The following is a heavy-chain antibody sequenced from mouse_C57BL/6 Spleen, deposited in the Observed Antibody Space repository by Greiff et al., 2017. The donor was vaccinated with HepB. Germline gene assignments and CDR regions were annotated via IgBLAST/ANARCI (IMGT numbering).Heavy chain of an antibody. CDR1: GFTFTDYY. V-gene: IGHV7-3*01. CDR2: IRNKANGYTT. J-gene: IGHJ4*01. Sequence: EVQGVESGGGLVQPGGSLSLSCAASGFTFTDYYMSWVRQPPGKALEWLGFIRNKANGYTTEYSASVKGRFTISSDNSQSILYLQMNALRAEDSATYYCARYPHYYGSTYAMDYWGQGTSVTVSS. D-gene: IGHD1-1*01. CDR3: ARYPHYYGSTYAMDY.